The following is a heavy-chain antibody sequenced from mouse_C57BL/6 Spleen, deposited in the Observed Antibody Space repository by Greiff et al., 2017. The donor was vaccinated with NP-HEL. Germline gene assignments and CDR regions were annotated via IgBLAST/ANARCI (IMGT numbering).Heavy chain of an antibody. CDR1: GFTFSSYA. V-gene: IGHV5-4*01. Sequence: EVQLVESGGGLVKPGGSLKLSCAASGFTFSSYAMSWVRQTPEKRLEWVATISDGGSYTYYPDNVKGRFTISRDNAKNNLYLQMSHLKSEDTAMYYCARENYGNYAMDYWGQGTSVTVSS. CDR3: ARENYGNYAMDY. D-gene: IGHD2-1*01. CDR2: ISDGGSYT. J-gene: IGHJ4*01.